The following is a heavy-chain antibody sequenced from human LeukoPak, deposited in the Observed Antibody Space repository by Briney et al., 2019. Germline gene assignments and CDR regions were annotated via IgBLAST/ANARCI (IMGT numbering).Heavy chain of an antibody. J-gene: IGHJ4*02. V-gene: IGHV4-34*01. CDR2: INHSGST. CDR1: GGSFSGYY. D-gene: IGHD5-12*01. Sequence: SETLSLTCAVYGGSFSGYYWSWIRQPPGKGLEWIGEINHSGSTNYNPSLKSRVTISVDTPKNQFSLKLSSVTAADTAVYYCARFSIVATISFDYWGQGTLVTVSS. CDR3: ARFSIVATISFDY.